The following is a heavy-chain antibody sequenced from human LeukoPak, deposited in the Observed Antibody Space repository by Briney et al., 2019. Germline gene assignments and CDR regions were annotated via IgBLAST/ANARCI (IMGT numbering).Heavy chain of an antibody. CDR1: GGSFSGYY. J-gene: IGHJ6*03. CDR3: ARSRITMVRGVLGYYYYYYMDV. CDR2: INHSGST. Sequence: SETLSLTCAVYGGSFSGYYWSWIRQPPGKGLEWIGEINHSGSTNYNPSLKSRVTISVDTSKNQFSLKLSSVTAADTAVYYCARSRITMVRGVLGYYYYYYMDVWGKGTTVTVSS. D-gene: IGHD3-10*01. V-gene: IGHV4-34*01.